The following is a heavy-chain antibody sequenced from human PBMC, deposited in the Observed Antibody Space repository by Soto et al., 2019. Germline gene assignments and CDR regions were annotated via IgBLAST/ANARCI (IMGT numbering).Heavy chain of an antibody. CDR3: ASDIVGANYYYGMDV. D-gene: IGHD1-26*01. V-gene: IGHV1-69*06. J-gene: IGHJ6*02. CDR1: GGTFSSYA. Sequence: SVKVSCKASGGTFSSYAISWVRQAPGQGLEWMGGIIPIFGTANYAQKFQGRVTITADKSTSTAYMELSSLRSEDTAVYYCASDIVGANYYYGMDVWGQGTTVTVSS. CDR2: IIPIFGTA.